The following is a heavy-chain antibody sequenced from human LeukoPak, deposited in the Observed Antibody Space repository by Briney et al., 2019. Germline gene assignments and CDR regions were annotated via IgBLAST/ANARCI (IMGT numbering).Heavy chain of an antibody. J-gene: IGHJ4*02. CDR3: AKDPYRDGYNFRGDY. V-gene: IGHV3-9*01. D-gene: IGHD5-24*01. CDR1: GFTFDDYA. Sequence: GGSLRLSCAASGFTFDDYAMHWVRQAPGKGLEWVSGISWNSGSIGYADSVKGRFTISRDNAKNSLYLQMNSLRAEDTAVYYCAKDPYRDGYNFRGDYWGQGTLVTVSS. CDR2: ISWNSGSI.